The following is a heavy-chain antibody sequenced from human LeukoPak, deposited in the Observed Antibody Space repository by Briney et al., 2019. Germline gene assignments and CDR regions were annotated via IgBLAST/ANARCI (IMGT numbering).Heavy chain of an antibody. CDR3: AKDDGKLSITMVTPDY. CDR2: IKFDGSST. V-gene: IGHV3-74*01. CDR1: GFTFSTFW. Sequence: PGGSLRLSCAASGFTFSTFWMHWVRQAPGKGLVWVSRIKFDGSSTNYADSVKGRFTISRDNSKNTLYLQMNSLRAEDTAVYYCAKDDGKLSITMVTPDYWGQGTLVTVSS. D-gene: IGHD5-18*01. J-gene: IGHJ4*02.